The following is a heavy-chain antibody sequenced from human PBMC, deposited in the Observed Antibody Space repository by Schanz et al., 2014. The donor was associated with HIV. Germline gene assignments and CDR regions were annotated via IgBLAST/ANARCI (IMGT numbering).Heavy chain of an antibody. V-gene: IGHV1-69*06. J-gene: IGHJ4*02. CDR2: IIPMFGTA. CDR1: GGTFNSYA. Sequence: QVQLVQPGAAVQKPGSSVKVSCKASGGTFNSYAITWVRQAPGQGLEYMGGIIPMFGTANYAQKFQGRVTVTADRSTSTAYMELSSLRSEDTAIFYCARDFQSAPYYLDFWGQGVLVTVSS. CDR3: ARDFQSAPYYLDF.